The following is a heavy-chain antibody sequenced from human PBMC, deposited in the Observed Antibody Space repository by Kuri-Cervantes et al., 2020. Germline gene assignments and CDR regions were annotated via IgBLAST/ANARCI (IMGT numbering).Heavy chain of an antibody. D-gene: IGHD6-13*01. CDR2: ISWNSGSI. V-gene: IGHV3-9*01. CDR1: GFTFDDYA. Sequence: SLKISCAASGFTFDDYAMHWVRQAPGKGLEWVSGISWNSGSIGYADSVKGRYAISRDNAKNSLYLQMNSLRAEDTALYYCAKDIRQLVGMDVWGQGTTVTGSS. CDR3: AKDIRQLVGMDV. J-gene: IGHJ6*02.